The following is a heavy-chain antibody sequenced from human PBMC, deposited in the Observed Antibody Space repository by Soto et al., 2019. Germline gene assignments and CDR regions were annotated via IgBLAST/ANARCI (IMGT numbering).Heavy chain of an antibody. CDR2: IHHSGST. J-gene: IGHJ5*02. V-gene: IGHV4-34*01. CDR3: ARPRYCTSTNCCSWFAP. CDR1: GGPFSGYC. D-gene: IGHD2-2*01. Sequence: QVQLQQWGAGLLNPSETLSLTSAFYGGPFSGYCWSRILQSLGKGLAWIGEIHHSGSTKYNTSLKSRGTMSIDTSTNQFSPKLRSVTAAETAVYYCARPRYCTSTNCCSWFAPWGQGTVVTVSS.